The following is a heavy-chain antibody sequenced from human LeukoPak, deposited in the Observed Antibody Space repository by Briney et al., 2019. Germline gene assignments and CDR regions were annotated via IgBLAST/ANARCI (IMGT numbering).Heavy chain of an antibody. D-gene: IGHD3-10*01. CDR3: AKHYMGSSYNRGLDY. V-gene: IGHV4-38-2*02. J-gene: IGHJ4*02. CDR1: GYSISSGYY. Sequence: SETLSLTCTVSGYSISSGYYWGWIRQPPGKGLEWIGSIYYSGYTYYNPSLESRVTISVDTSKNQFSLKLSSVTAADTAIYYCAKHYMGSSYNRGLDYWGQGTLVTVSS. CDR2: IYYSGYT.